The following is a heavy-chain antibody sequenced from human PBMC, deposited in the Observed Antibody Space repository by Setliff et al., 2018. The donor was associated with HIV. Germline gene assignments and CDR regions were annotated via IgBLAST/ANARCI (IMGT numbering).Heavy chain of an antibody. Sequence: ASVKVSCKASGYTFTTYSIHWVRQAPGQSLEWMGWMNPNTGNTGYTQKFQGRDSMTRNTSKSTAYMELSNLTSEDTAIYYCARKMGRTVARFDSWGQGTLVTVSS. V-gene: IGHV1-8*01. CDR3: ARKMGRTVARFDS. CDR2: MNPNTGNT. J-gene: IGHJ4*02. D-gene: IGHD4-17*01. CDR1: GYTFTTYS.